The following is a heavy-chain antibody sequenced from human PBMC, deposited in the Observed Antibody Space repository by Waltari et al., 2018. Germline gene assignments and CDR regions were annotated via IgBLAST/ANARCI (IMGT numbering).Heavy chain of an antibody. CDR2: LDPEDGET. V-gene: IGHV1-24*01. J-gene: IGHJ5*02. D-gene: IGHD2-15*01. CDR1: GYTLTELS. Sequence: QVQLVQSGAEVKKPGASVKVSCKVSGYTLTELSMHWVRQAPGQGLEWMGGLDPEDGETIDAQKVQGRVTMTEDTSTDTAYMELSSVTAADTAVYYCARDIVVVVAGSPGWFDPWGQGTLVTVSS. CDR3: ARDIVVVVAGSPGWFDP.